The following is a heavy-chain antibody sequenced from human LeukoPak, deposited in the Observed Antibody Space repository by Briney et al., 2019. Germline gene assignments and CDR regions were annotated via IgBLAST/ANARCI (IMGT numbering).Heavy chain of an antibody. Sequence: GASVKVSCKTSGYTFTAFAIHWLRQAPGQRLECMGWINAGNGNIRYSQDFQGRVAFTSDTSASTSYMELSSLRSEDPAVYYCARDNSWASAGCTNFDYWGQGTLVTVSS. D-gene: IGHD6-13*01. CDR1: GYTFTAFA. J-gene: IGHJ4*02. V-gene: IGHV1-3*01. CDR3: ARDNSWASAGCTNFDY. CDR2: INAGNGNI.